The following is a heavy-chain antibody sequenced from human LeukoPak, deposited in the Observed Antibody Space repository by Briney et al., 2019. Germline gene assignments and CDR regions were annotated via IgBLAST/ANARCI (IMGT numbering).Heavy chain of an antibody. D-gene: IGHD6-13*01. CDR3: ARVDTDTAAAEAFDI. CDR2: ISSSSSYI. J-gene: IGHJ3*02. Sequence: PGGSLRLSCAASGFTFSSYSMNWVRQAPGKGLEWVSSISSSSSYIYYADSVKGRFTISRDNAKNSLYLQMNSLRAEDTAVYYCARVDTDTAAAEAFDIWGQGTMVTVSS. CDR1: GFTFSSYS. V-gene: IGHV3-21*01.